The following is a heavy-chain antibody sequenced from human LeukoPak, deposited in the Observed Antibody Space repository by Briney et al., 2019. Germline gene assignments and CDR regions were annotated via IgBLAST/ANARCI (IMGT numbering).Heavy chain of an antibody. CDR2: IYYSGST. Sequence: SETLSLTCTVSGGSASSSSYYWGWIRQPPGKGLEWIGSIYYSGSTYYNPSLKSRVTISVDTSKNQFSLKLRSVTAADTAVYYCARRPRAGWFDPWGQGTLVTVSS. V-gene: IGHV4-39*01. CDR3: ARRPRAGWFDP. J-gene: IGHJ5*02. CDR1: GGSASSSSYY.